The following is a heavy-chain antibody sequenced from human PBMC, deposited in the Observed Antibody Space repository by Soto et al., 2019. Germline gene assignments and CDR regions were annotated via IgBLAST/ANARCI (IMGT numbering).Heavy chain of an antibody. CDR1: GGSISSGGYS. D-gene: IGHD4-17*01. CDR3: ASSDYGDYVDCPYY. V-gene: IGHV4-30-2*01. CDR2: IYHSGST. Sequence: QLQLQESGSGLVKPSQTLSLTCAVSGGSISSGGYSWSWIRQPPGKGLEWIGYIYHSGSTYYNPSLKSRVTISVDRSKNQFSLKLSAVTAADTAVYYCASSDYGDYVDCPYYWGQGTLVTVSS. J-gene: IGHJ4*02.